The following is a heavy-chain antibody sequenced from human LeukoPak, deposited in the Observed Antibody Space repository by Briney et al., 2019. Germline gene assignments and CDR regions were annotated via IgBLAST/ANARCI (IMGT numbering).Heavy chain of an antibody. D-gene: IGHD2-2*01. Sequence: SQTLSLTCTVAGGSISSGRYYWSWIRQPAGKGLEGIGRIFTSGSTNYNPSLKSRVTISVDTSKNQFSLKLSSVTAADTAVYYCARVGYCSSTSCYLPKYYYYMDVWGKGTTVTVSS. CDR1: GGSISSGRYY. V-gene: IGHV4-61*02. CDR2: IFTSGST. J-gene: IGHJ6*03. CDR3: ARVGYCSSTSCYLPKYYYYMDV.